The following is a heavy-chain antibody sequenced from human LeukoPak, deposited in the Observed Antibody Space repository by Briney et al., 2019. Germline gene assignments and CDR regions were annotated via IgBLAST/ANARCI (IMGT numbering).Heavy chain of an antibody. Sequence: SETLSLTCAVYGGSFSGYYWSWIRQPPGKGLEWIGEINHSGSTNYNPSLKSRVTISVDTSKNQFSLKLSSVTAADTAAYYCASGIAVAGTWVYWGQGTLVTVSS. CDR1: GGSFSGYY. J-gene: IGHJ4*02. D-gene: IGHD6-19*01. CDR2: INHSGST. V-gene: IGHV4-34*01. CDR3: ASGIAVAGTWVY.